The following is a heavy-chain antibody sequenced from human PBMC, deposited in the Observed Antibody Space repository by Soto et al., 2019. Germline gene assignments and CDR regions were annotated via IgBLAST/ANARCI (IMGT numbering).Heavy chain of an antibody. CDR3: ARALTPTDY. CDR2: IKQDGSEK. V-gene: IGHV3-7*03. Sequence: GGSLRLSCAASGFTFSSFWMSWVRQAPGKGLEWVANIKQDGSEKYYVDSVRGRFSISRDNAKNSLFLQMNSLRSDDTAVYYCARALTPTDYWGQGTLVTVSS. CDR1: GFTFSSFW. J-gene: IGHJ4*02. D-gene: IGHD3-9*01.